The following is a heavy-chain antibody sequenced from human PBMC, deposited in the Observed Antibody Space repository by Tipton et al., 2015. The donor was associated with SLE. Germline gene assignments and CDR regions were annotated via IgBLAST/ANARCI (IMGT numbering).Heavy chain of an antibody. CDR3: ARAKDPLTGYSPLVV. CDR1: GFRFSDYY. Sequence: SLRLSCAASGFRFSDYYMFWIRQAPGMGLKWLGYSSSGGTSLSFPDSVKGRFTISRDDAKTSLYLQMSSLRADDTAVYYCARAKDPLTGYSPLVVRGPGTTVTVSS. V-gene: IGHV3-11*01. J-gene: IGHJ6*02. CDR2: SSSGGTSL. D-gene: IGHD3-9*01.